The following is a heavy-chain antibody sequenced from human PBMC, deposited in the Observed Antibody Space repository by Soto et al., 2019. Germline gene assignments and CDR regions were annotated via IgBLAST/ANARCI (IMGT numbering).Heavy chain of an antibody. J-gene: IGHJ6*02. CDR1: GFTFKSYT. Sequence: EVQLVESGGGLVKPGGSLRLSCAASGFTFKSYTMNWVRQAPGKGLEWVSSIGRGSDSIYYADSVKGRFTISRDNADNSLYLQMSSRRADDTAVYYCAREGVLPDVMKAYYYHGMDVWGQGTTVSVSS. D-gene: IGHD3-16*01. CDR3: AREGVLPDVMKAYYYHGMDV. CDR2: IGRGSDSI. V-gene: IGHV3-21*01.